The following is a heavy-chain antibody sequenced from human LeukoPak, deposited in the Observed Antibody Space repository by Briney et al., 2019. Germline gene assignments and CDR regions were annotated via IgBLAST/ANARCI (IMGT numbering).Heavy chain of an antibody. Sequence: GGSLRLSCAASGFTFSSAWMSWVRQAPGKGLERVGRIKSKTDGGTTDYAAPVKGRFTISRDDSKNTLYPQMNSLKTEDTAVYYCTTEGDYGDYYDYWGQGTLVTVSS. CDR1: GFTFSSAW. J-gene: IGHJ4*02. CDR3: TTEGDYGDYYDY. V-gene: IGHV3-15*01. D-gene: IGHD4-17*01. CDR2: IKSKTDGGTT.